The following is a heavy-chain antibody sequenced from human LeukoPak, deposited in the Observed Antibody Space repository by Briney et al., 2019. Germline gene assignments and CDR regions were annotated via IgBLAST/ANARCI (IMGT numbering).Heavy chain of an antibody. V-gene: IGHV3-66*02. D-gene: IGHD5-18*01. J-gene: IGHJ4*02. CDR1: GFTVSNNY. CDR3: ARDSPYDY. CDR2: IFGGDST. Sequence: GGSLRLSCAASGFTVSNNYMSWVRQAPGKGLEWVSVIFGGDSTYYADSVKGRFTISRDNSKNTLYLQMNSLRTEDTAVYYCARDSPYDYWGQGTLVSVSS.